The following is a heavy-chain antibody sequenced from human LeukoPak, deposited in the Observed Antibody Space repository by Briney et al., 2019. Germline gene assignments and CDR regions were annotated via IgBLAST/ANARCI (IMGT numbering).Heavy chain of an antibody. Sequence: SETLSLTCAVYGGSFSGYYWSWIRQPPGKGLEWIGEINHSGSTNYNPSLKSRVTISVDTSKNQFSLKLSSVTAADTAVYYCARSDSSGQYSDYWGQGTLVTVSS. CDR3: ARSDSSGQYSDY. D-gene: IGHD3-22*01. CDR2: INHSGST. J-gene: IGHJ4*02. V-gene: IGHV4-34*01. CDR1: GGSFSGYY.